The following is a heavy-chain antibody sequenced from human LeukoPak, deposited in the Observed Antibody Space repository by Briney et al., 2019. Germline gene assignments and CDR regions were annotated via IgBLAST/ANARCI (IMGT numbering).Heavy chain of an antibody. J-gene: IGHJ4*02. D-gene: IGHD6-13*01. CDR1: GYTFTGYY. CDR3: ARGCAPRRSSSCQTIASLDY. V-gene: IGHV1-2*02. CDR2: INPNTGGT. Sequence: GASVKVSCKASGYTFTGYYMHWVRQAPGQGLEWMGWINPNTGGTNYAQKFQGRVTMTRDTSISTAYMELSRLRSDDTAVYYCARGCAPRRSSSCQTIASLDYWGQGTLVTVSS.